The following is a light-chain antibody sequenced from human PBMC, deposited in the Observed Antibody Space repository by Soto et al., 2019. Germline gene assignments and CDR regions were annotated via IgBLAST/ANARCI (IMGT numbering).Light chain of an antibody. Sequence: EVLMTQSPATLSVSPGEGVTLSCGASQSIRSNLAWYQHKPGQTPRLLIYGASTRATGIPARFSGSGSGTEFTLTISSLQSEDFAVYYCQQYNNWPRTFGQGTKVDIK. CDR1: QSIRSN. V-gene: IGKV3-15*01. CDR2: GAS. J-gene: IGKJ1*01. CDR3: QQYNNWPRT.